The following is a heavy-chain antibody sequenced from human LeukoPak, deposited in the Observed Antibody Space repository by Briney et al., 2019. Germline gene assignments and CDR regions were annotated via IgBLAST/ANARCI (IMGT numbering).Heavy chain of an antibody. J-gene: IGHJ4*02. Sequence: SETLSLTCTVSGGSISSGDYYWSWIRQPPGKGLEWIGYIYYSGSTYYNPALKSRVTISVDTSKNQFSLKLSSVAAADPAVYYCAREGYDFWSGYYDYWGQGTLVTLSS. CDR1: GGSISSGDYY. CDR2: IYYSGST. D-gene: IGHD3-3*01. V-gene: IGHV4-30-4*01. CDR3: AREGYDFWSGYYDY.